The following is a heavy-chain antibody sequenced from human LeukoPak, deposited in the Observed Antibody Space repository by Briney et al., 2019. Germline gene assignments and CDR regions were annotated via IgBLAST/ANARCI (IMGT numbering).Heavy chain of an antibody. V-gene: IGHV3-23*01. CDR3: AILGGGMAY. CDR2: ISGSGDRI. J-gene: IGHJ4*02. Sequence: GGSLRLSCAASGFRFSSYTMNWVRQAPGKGLEWVSGISGSGDRIYYADFVKGRVTISRDNSRNTLYLQMSSLRADDTAVYYCAILGGGMAYWGQGTLVAVSS. CDR1: GFRFSSYT. D-gene: IGHD3-16*01.